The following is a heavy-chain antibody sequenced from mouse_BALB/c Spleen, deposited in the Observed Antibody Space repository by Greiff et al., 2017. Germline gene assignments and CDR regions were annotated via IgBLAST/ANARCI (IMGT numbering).Heavy chain of an antibody. CDR2: IDPSDSYT. D-gene: IGHD1-1*01. CDR3: ARGYGIRPLYAMDY. Sequence: QVQLQQPGAELVKPGASVKLSCKASGYTFTSYWMHWVKQRPGQGLEWIGEIDPSDSYTNYNQKFKGKATLTVDKSSSTAYMQLSSLTSEDSAVYYCARGYGIRPLYAMDYWGQGTSVTVSS. CDR1: GYTFTSYW. V-gene: IGHV1-69*02. J-gene: IGHJ4*01.